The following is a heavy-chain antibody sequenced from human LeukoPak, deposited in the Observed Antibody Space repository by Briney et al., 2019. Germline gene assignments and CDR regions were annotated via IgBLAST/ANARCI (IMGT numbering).Heavy chain of an antibody. CDR3: ARDVTMVRGVR. J-gene: IGHJ4*02. V-gene: IGHV4-38-2*02. D-gene: IGHD3-10*01. Sequence: SETLSLTCTVSGYSISSGYYWGWIRQPPGKGLEWIGSIYHSGSTYYNPSLKSRVTISVDTSKNQFSLKLSSVTVADTAVYYCARDVTMVRGVRWGQGTLVTVSS. CDR2: IYHSGST. CDR1: GYSISSGYY.